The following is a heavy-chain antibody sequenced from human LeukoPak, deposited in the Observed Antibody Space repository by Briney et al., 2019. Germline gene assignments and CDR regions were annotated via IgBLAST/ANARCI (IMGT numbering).Heavy chain of an antibody. CDR1: GFTFSSYG. CDR3: AKEWWRSTSCCDAFDI. J-gene: IGHJ3*02. CDR2: IRYDGSNK. Sequence: GGSLRLSCAASGFTFSSYGMHWVRQAPGKGLEWVAFIRYDGSNKYYADSVKGRFTISRDNSKNTLYLQMNSLRAEDTAVYYCAKEWWRSTSCCDAFDIWGQGTMVTVSS. D-gene: IGHD2-2*01. V-gene: IGHV3-30*02.